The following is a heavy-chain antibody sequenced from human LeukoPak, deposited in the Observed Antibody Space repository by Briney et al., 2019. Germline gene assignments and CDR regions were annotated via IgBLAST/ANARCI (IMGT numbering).Heavy chain of an antibody. CDR2: INPSGGST. CDR1: GYTFTSYY. D-gene: IGHD2-15*01. J-gene: IGHJ3*02. V-gene: IGHV1-46*01. Sequence: ASVKVSCKASGYTFTSYYMHWVRQAPGQGLEWMGIINPSGGSTSYAQKFQGRVTMTPDTSTSTAYMELRSLRSDDTAVYYCAREGGYCSGGSCYDAFDIWGQGTMVTVSS. CDR3: AREGGYCSGGSCYDAFDI.